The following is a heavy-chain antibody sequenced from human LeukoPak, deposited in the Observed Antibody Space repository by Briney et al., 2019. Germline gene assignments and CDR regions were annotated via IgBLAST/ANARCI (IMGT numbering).Heavy chain of an antibody. J-gene: IGHJ4*02. CDR1: GFTVSSNS. CDR2: IYTDNT. D-gene: IGHD4/OR15-4a*01. Sequence: GGSLRLSCTVSGFTVSSNSMSWVRQAPGKGLELVSFIYTDNTHYSDSVQGRFTISRDNSKNTLYLQMNSLRAEDTAVYYCARRAGAYSHPYDYWGQGTLVTVSS. CDR3: ARRAGAYSHPYDY. V-gene: IGHV3-53*01.